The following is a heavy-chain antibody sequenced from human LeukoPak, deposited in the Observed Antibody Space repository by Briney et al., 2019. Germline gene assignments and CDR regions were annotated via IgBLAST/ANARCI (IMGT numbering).Heavy chain of an antibody. V-gene: IGHV3-21*01. CDR2: ISSSSSYI. CDR3: ARDPYSSGSDAFDI. D-gene: IGHD6-19*01. CDR1: GFTFSSYS. J-gene: IGHJ3*02. Sequence: GGSRRLSCAASGFTFSSYSMNWVRQAPGKGLEWVSSISSSSSYIYYADSVKGRFTISRDNAKNSLYLQMNSLRAEDTAVYYCARDPYSSGSDAFDIWGQGTMVTVSS.